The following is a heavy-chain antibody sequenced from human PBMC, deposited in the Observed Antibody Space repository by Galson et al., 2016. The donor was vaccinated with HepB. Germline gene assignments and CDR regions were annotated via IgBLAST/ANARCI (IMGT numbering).Heavy chain of an antibody. V-gene: IGHV4-61*01. Sequence: SETLSLTCTVSGDSVDGGLYHWIWVRQPAGKGLEWMGHTYYGQGNRYSPSLKSRVSISIDTSKNQFSLTLTSVTAADTAIYYCATLLVEPGGAGYWGQGILVTVSS. CDR2: TYYGQGN. CDR1: GDSVDGGLYH. D-gene: IGHD3-16*01. J-gene: IGHJ4*02. CDR3: ATLLVEPGGAGY.